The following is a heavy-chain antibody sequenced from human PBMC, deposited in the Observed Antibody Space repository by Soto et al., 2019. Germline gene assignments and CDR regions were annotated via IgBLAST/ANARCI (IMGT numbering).Heavy chain of an antibody. CDR1: GRPFSSYT. J-gene: IGHJ6*02. Sequence: SVKVSCKPSGRPFSSYTIRWVRQTPGQALQWMGRIIPIFGTANYAQKFQGRVTITADESTSTAYMELSSLRSEDTAVYYCATTPVFEYSSSDYYYGMDVWGQGTTVTVSS. CDR3: ATTPVFEYSSSDYYYGMDV. D-gene: IGHD6-6*01. CDR2: IIPIFGTA. V-gene: IGHV1-69*13.